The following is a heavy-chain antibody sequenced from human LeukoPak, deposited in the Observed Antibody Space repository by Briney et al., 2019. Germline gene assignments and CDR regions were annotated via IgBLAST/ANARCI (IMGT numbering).Heavy chain of an antibody. V-gene: IGHV4-61*05. J-gene: IGHJ5*02. CDR1: GGSISSSSYY. Sequence: SETLSLTCTVSGGSISSSSYYWGWIRQPPGKGLEWIGYIYYSGSTNYNPSLKSRVTISVDTSKNQFSLKLSSVTAADTAVYYCARVIPITMVRGVKWSWFDPWGQGTLVTVSS. CDR3: ARVIPITMVRGVKWSWFDP. D-gene: IGHD3-10*01. CDR2: IYYSGST.